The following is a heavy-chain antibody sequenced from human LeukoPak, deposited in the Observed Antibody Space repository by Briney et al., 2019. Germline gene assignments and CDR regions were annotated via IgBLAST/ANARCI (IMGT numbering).Heavy chain of an antibody. D-gene: IGHD2/OR15-2a*01. CDR2: ISSSSSYI. CDR1: RFTFSSYS. J-gene: IGHJ4*02. CDR3: ARSARFPAFDY. Sequence: GGSLRLSCAASRFTFSSYSMNWVRQAPGKGLEWVSSISSSSSYIYYADSVKGRFTISRDNAKNSLYLQMNSLRAEDTAVYYCARSARFPAFDYWGQGTLVTVSS. V-gene: IGHV3-21*01.